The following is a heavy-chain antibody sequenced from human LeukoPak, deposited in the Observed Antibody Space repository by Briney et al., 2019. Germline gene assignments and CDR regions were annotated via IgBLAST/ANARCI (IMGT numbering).Heavy chain of an antibody. D-gene: IGHD3-3*01. CDR3: ARDGVVTMELDY. V-gene: IGHV4-61*02. Sequence: SETLSLTCSVSDDSISNSRHYWSWIRQPAGKALEWIGRIYPSGNTNYNPSLKSRVSISLDTSKNQFSLNLKSVTAADTAMYYCARDGVVTMELDYWGQGTLVTVSS. CDR2: IYPSGNT. J-gene: IGHJ4*02. CDR1: DDSISNSRHY.